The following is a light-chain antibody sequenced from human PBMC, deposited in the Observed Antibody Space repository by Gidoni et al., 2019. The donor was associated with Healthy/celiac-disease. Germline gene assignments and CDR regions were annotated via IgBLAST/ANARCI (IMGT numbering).Light chain of an antibody. CDR1: QSISSW. V-gene: IGKV1-5*03. CDR3: QQYNSYPYT. CDR2: KAS. Sequence: DIQMTQSPSTLSASVGDKVTITCRASQSISSWLAWYQQKPGKAPKLLIYKASSLESGVPSRFSGSGSGTEFTLTISSLQPDDFATYYCQQYNSYPYTFGQGTKLEIK. J-gene: IGKJ2*01.